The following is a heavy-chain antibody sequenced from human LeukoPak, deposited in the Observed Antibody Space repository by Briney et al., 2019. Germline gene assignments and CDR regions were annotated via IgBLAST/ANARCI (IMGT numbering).Heavy chain of an antibody. J-gene: IGHJ5*02. V-gene: IGHV4-59*08. CDR2: ISYSGST. Sequence: SETLSLTCTVSGGSISSYYWSWIPQPPGKGLEWIGYISYSGSTNYNPSLKSRVTISVDTSKNQFSVKLTSVTAADTAVYYCARHSICFDPWGQGTLVTVSS. CDR1: GGSISSYY. CDR3: ARHSICFDP.